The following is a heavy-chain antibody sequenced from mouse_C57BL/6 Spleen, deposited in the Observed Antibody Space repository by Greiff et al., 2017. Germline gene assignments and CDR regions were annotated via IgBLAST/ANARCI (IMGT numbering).Heavy chain of an antibody. Sequence: EVKLMESGGDLVKPGGSLKLSCAASGFTFSSYGMSWVRQTPDKRLEWVATISSGGSYTYYPDSVKGRFTISRDNAKNTRYLQMSSLKSEDTAMYYCARHDGSAWFAYWGQGTLVTVSA. V-gene: IGHV5-6*01. CDR3: ARHDGSAWFAY. CDR1: GFTFSSYG. CDR2: ISSGGSYT. D-gene: IGHD2-3*01. J-gene: IGHJ3*01.